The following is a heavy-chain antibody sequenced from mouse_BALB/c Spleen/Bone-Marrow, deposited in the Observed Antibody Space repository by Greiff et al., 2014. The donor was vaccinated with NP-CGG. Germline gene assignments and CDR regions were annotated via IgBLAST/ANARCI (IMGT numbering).Heavy chain of an antibody. D-gene: IGHD2-1*01. CDR3: TRREGNYAFAY. Sequence: VQLQQSGAELVRPGASVKLSCKASGYTFTSYWINWVKQRPGQGLEWIGNIYPSDSYTNYNQKFKDKATLTVDKSSNTAYMQLSSPTSEDSAVYYCTRREGNYAFAYWGQGTLVTVSA. CDR2: IYPSDSYT. J-gene: IGHJ3*01. CDR1: GYTFTSYW. V-gene: IGHV1-69*02.